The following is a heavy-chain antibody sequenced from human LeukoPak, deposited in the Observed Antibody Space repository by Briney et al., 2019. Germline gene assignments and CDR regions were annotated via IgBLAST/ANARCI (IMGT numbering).Heavy chain of an antibody. Sequence: SEALSLTCTVSGASISGNYWSWIRQPPGKGLEWIGYMYYSGSTNYNPSLKSRVIISIDASKNQFSLKLSSVTAADTAVYYCARHPLRGAENYFDYWGQGTLVTVSS. J-gene: IGHJ4*02. CDR3: ARHPLRGAENYFDY. V-gene: IGHV4-59*08. D-gene: IGHD4/OR15-4a*01. CDR2: MYYSGST. CDR1: GASISGNY.